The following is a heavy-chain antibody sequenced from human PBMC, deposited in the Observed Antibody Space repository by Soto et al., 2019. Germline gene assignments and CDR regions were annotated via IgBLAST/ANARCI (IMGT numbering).Heavy chain of an antibody. Sequence: EVQLLESGGGLVQPGGSMRLSCAASGFTFNNYAMTWVRQAPGKGLEWVSAISGGGDTTSYADSVKGRFTVSRDGSKNTVYLPMSSLRAEDTALYYCAKGRGGSGSLTPRVDFWGQAILVTVYS. D-gene: IGHD3-10*01. V-gene: IGHV3-23*01. J-gene: IGHJ4*02. CDR3: AKGRGGSGSLTPRVDF. CDR1: GFTFNNYA. CDR2: ISGGGDTT.